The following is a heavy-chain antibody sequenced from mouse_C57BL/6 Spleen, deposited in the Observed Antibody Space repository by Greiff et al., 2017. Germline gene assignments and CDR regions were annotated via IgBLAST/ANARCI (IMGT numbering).Heavy chain of an antibody. V-gene: IGHV1-50*01. Sequence: QVQLQQPGAELVKPGASVKLSCKASGYTFTSYWMQWVKQRPGQGLEWIGEIDPSDSYTNYNQKFKGKATLTVDTSSSTAYMQLSSLTSEDSAVYYCARKGVWVLDYWGQGTTLTVSS. D-gene: IGHD2-10*02. J-gene: IGHJ2*01. CDR2: IDPSDSYT. CDR1: GYTFTSYW. CDR3: ARKGVWVLDY.